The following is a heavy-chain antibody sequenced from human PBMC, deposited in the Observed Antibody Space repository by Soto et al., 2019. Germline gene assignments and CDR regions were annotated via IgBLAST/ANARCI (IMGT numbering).Heavy chain of an antibody. CDR1: GGSIXSSSYY. CDR2: IYYSGST. V-gene: IGHV4-39*01. D-gene: IGHD6-13*01. Sequence: SETLSLTCTVSGGSIXSSSYYWGWIRQPPGKGLEWIGSIYYSGSTCYNPSLKSRVTISVDTSKKQFSLKLSSVTAADTAVYYCATKRGSSWGSYYYGMDVWGQGTTVT. CDR3: ATKRGSSWGSYYYGMDV. J-gene: IGHJ6*02.